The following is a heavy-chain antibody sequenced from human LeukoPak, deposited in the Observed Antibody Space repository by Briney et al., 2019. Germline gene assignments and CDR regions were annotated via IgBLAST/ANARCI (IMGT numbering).Heavy chain of an antibody. J-gene: IGHJ4*02. Sequence: EWMGGFDPEGGETIYAQKFQGRVTMTEDTSTDTAYMELSSLRSEDTAVYYCATDGDYTFDYWGQGTLVTVSS. V-gene: IGHV1-24*01. CDR3: ATDGDYTFDY. D-gene: IGHD3-16*01. CDR2: FDPEGGET.